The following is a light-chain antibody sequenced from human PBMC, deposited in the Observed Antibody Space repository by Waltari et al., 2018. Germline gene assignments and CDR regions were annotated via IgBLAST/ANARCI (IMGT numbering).Light chain of an antibody. CDR3: QQYNQWPLT. Sequence: EIVMTQSPATLSVSRGGSPTVSCRASLSMDDSLAWYQQKPGQPPRLLIHGASTRDTGIPVRFSGSGSGTDFTLTITGLQSEDFAVYFCQQYNQWPLTFGRGTKVEIK. V-gene: IGKV3-15*01. J-gene: IGKJ4*01. CDR2: GAS. CDR1: LSMDDS.